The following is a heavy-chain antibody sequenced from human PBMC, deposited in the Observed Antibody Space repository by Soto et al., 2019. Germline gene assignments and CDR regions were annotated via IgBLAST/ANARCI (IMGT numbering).Heavy chain of an antibody. CDR1: GGSFSGYY. J-gene: IGHJ3*02. CDR2: INHSGST. D-gene: IGHD6-19*01. Sequence: SETLSLTCAVYGGSFSGYYWSWIRQPPGKGLEWIGEINHSGSTNYNPSLKSRVTISVDTSKNQFSLKLSSVTAADTAVYYCARGVAGAFDIWGQGTMVTVSS. V-gene: IGHV4-34*01. CDR3: ARGVAGAFDI.